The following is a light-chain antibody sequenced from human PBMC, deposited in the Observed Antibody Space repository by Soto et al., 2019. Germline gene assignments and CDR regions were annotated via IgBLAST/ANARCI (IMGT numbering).Light chain of an antibody. Sequence: DIQMTQSPSTLCASVGDRVTITCRASQSISSWLAWYQQKPGKAPKLMIYDASSLESGVPSRFSGSGSGTEFTLTISSLQPDDVATYYCQQYNTYSRTLGQGTKVDIK. V-gene: IGKV1-5*01. J-gene: IGKJ1*01. CDR2: DAS. CDR3: QQYNTYSRT. CDR1: QSISSW.